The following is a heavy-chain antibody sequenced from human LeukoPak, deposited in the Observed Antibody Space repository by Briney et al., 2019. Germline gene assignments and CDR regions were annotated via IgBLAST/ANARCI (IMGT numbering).Heavy chain of an antibody. CDR3: ARGSWCSYTHCMLRPFDY. V-gene: IGHV4-59*01. Sequence: PSETLSLTCSISGGSISDYYWNWIRQPPGKGLEWIGYIYYSGSTTYNPSLKSRVTMSVDTSKNQFSLRLSSVTAADTAVYYCARGSWCSYTHCMLRPFDYWGQGSLVTVSS. CDR1: GGSISDYY. CDR2: IYYSGST. J-gene: IGHJ4*02. D-gene: IGHD2-8*02.